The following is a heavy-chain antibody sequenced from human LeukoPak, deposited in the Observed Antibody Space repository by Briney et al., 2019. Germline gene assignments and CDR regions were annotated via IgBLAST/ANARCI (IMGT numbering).Heavy chain of an antibody. J-gene: IGHJ4*02. Sequence: SAPALAKPTQTLTLTCTFSGFSLSTSGMCVTWIRQPPEKALEWLALIDSDDGKYYSTSLKTRLTISKDTSKNQVVLTMTNMDPVDTATYYCARINSAYYFDYWGQGTLVTVSS. CDR2: IDSDDGK. CDR1: GFSLSTSGMC. V-gene: IGHV2-70*01. CDR3: ARINSAYYFDY. D-gene: IGHD2-2*01.